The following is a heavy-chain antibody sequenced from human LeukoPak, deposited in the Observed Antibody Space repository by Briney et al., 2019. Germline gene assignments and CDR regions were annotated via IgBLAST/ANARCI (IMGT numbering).Heavy chain of an antibody. J-gene: IGHJ4*02. CDR2: ISYDGSNK. V-gene: IGHV3-30*04. Sequence: GRSLRLSCAASGFTFSSYAMHWVRQAPGKGLEWVAVISYDGSNKYYADSVKGRFTISRDNSKNTLYLQMNSLRAEDTAVYYCARVLMPCDILTGAFDYWGQGTLVTASS. CDR3: ARVLMPCDILTGAFDY. CDR1: GFTFSSYA. D-gene: IGHD3-9*01.